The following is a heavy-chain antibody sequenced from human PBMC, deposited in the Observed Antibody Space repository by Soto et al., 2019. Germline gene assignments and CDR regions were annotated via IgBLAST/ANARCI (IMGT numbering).Heavy chain of an antibody. D-gene: IGHD4-17*01. CDR2: IYYSGST. V-gene: IGHV4-31*03. CDR1: GGSISSGGYY. J-gene: IGHJ6*03. CDR3: ARMTTVTKLLVKDYYYYYMDV. Sequence: QVQLQESGPGLVKPSQTLSLTCTVSGGSISSGGYYWSWIRQHPGKGLEWIGYIYYSGSTYYNPSLKSRVTISVDTSKNQFSLKLSSVTAADTAVYYCARMTTVTKLLVKDYYYYYMDVWGKGTTVTVSS.